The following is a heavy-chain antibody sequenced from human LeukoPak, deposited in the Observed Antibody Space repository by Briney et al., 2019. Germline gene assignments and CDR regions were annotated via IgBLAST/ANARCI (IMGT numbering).Heavy chain of an antibody. D-gene: IGHD6-13*01. CDR2: IYYGGST. CDR3: ARDEPTSYSSSWYGGGFDP. CDR1: GGSISSYY. Sequence: PSETLSLTCTVSGGSISSYYWSWIRQPPGKGLEWIGYIYYGGSTNYNPSLKSRVTISVDTSKNQFSLKLSSVTAADTAVYYCARDEPTSYSSSWYGGGFDPWGQGTLVTVSS. V-gene: IGHV4-59*01. J-gene: IGHJ5*02.